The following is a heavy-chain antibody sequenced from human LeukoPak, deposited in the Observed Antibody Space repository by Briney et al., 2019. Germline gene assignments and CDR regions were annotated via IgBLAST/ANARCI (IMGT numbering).Heavy chain of an antibody. CDR3: ARNWNNWFDP. Sequence: PGGSLRLSCAASGFSFNNYGMHWVRQAPGKGLEWVALIWSRGGHEFYADSVKGRFTISRDNSKNTVFLQMDSLRPEDTAVYFCARNWNNWFDPWGQGALVTVSS. CDR1: GFSFNNYG. CDR2: IWSRGGHE. V-gene: IGHV3-33*08. D-gene: IGHD1-1*01. J-gene: IGHJ5*02.